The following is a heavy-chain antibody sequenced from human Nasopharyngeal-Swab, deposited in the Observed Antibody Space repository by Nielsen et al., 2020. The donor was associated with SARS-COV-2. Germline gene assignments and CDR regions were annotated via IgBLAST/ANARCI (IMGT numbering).Heavy chain of an antibody. CDR2: ISYDGSNE. Sequence: GESLKISCAASGFTFSNSGMDWVRQAPGKGLEWVAVISYDGSNEYYGDSVKGRFTISRDNSKNTLYLQMNSLRVDDTAVYYCAEDVHADYGGIDYWGQGILVTVSS. CDR1: GFTFSNSG. J-gene: IGHJ4*02. D-gene: IGHD4/OR15-4a*01. V-gene: IGHV3-30*18. CDR3: AEDVHADYGGIDY.